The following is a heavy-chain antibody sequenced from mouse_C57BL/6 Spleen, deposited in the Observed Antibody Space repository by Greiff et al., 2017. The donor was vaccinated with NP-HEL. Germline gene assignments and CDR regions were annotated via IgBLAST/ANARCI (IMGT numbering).Heavy chain of an antibody. J-gene: IGHJ2*01. CDR3: TRSNYYGLYYFDY. CDR1: GYTFTSYW. Sequence: VHVKQSGTVLARPGASVKMSCKTSGYTFTSYWMHWVKQRPGQGLEWIGAIYPGNSDTSYNQKFKGKAKLTAVTSASTAYMELSSLTNEDSAVYYYTRSNYYGLYYFDYWGQGTTLTVSS. V-gene: IGHV1-5*01. D-gene: IGHD1-2*01. CDR2: IYPGNSDT.